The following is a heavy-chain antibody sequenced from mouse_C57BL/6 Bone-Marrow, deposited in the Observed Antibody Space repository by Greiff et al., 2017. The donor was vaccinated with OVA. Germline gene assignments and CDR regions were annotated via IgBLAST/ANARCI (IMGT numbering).Heavy chain of an antibody. CDR2: IYPRSGNT. CDR3: ARCNYLPFAY. J-gene: IGHJ3*01. CDR1: GYTFTSYG. Sequence: LVESGAELARPGASVKLSCKASGYTFTSYGISWVKQRTGQGLEWIGEIYPRSGNTYYNEKFKGKATLTADKSSSTAYMELRSLTSEDSAVYFCARCNYLPFAYGGQGTLVTVSA. D-gene: IGHD2-1*01. V-gene: IGHV1-81*01.